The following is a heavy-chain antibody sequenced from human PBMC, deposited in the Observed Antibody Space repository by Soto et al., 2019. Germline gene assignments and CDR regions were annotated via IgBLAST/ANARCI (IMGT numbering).Heavy chain of an antibody. CDR2: VTGRSTTT. CDR1: GFTFSSYA. Sequence: EVQLLESGGGLVQPGGSLRLSCAASGFTFSSYAMSWVRQAPGKGLEWVSVVTGRSTTTYYADSVKGRFTISRENSKNKLFLQMNSLGAEDTAVYSCAKHLPSRKKPRLWADAFNIWGKGTMLTVSS. J-gene: IGHJ3*02. D-gene: IGHD1-26*01. V-gene: IGHV3-23*01. CDR3: AKHLPSRKKPRLWADAFNI.